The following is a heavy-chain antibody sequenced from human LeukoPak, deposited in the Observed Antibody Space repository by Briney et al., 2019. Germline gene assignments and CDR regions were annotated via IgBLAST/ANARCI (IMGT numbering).Heavy chain of an antibody. Sequence: SETLSLTCTVSGGSISSSSYYWGWIRQPPGKGLEWVGSIYYSGSTYYNPSLKSRVTISVDTSKNQFSLKLSSVTAADTAVYYCARDRGSRGSGYYYVLHWFDPWGQGTLVTVSS. J-gene: IGHJ5*02. CDR3: ARDRGSRGSGYYYVLHWFDP. D-gene: IGHD3-22*01. CDR1: GGSISSSSYY. CDR2: IYYSGST. V-gene: IGHV4-39*07.